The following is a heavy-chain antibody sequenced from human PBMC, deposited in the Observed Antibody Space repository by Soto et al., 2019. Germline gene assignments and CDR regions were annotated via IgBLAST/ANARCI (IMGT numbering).Heavy chain of an antibody. J-gene: IGHJ4*02. CDR1: GFTCSSYG. CDR2: LWSYWSTGTNE. V-gene: IGHV3-33*01. D-gene: IGHD3-16*01. Sequence: GWSRRLSCAASGFTCSSYGMHWVRQAPGKGLEWVAVLWSYWSTGTNEYYADSVKGRFTISRDNSKNMLYLQMNSLRGEDTAVYYCERVGGSYYFDHWGQGTLVTASS. CDR3: ERVGGSYYFDH.